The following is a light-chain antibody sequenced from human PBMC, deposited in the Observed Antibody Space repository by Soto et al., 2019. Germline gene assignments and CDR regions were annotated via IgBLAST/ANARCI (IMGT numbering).Light chain of an antibody. Sequence: DIVMTQSPLSLPVSPGEPAYISCRSSQSLLHRNGYSSLDWYLQKPGQSPRLLIYLASTRASGVPDKFSASGSGTVFTLKISRVEAEDVGIYYCMQALQTPYSFGQGTKLEI. CDR2: LAS. CDR3: MQALQTPYS. CDR1: QSLLHRNGYSS. J-gene: IGKJ2*01. V-gene: IGKV2-28*01.